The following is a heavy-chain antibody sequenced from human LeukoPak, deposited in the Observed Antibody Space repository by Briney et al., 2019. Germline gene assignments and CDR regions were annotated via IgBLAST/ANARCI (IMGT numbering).Heavy chain of an antibody. V-gene: IGHV1-2*06. J-gene: IGHJ4*02. CDR3: ARVPTVVGNHYFDY. CDR1: GYTFTGYY. Sequence: ASVKVSCKASGYTFTGYYMHWVRQAPGQGLEWMGRINPNSGGTNYAQKFQGRVTMTRDTSISTAYMELSSLRSEDTAVYYCARVPTVVGNHYFDYWGQGTLVTVSS. D-gene: IGHD4-23*01. CDR2: INPNSGGT.